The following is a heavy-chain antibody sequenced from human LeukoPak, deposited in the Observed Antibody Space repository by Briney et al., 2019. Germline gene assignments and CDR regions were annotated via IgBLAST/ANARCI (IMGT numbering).Heavy chain of an antibody. D-gene: IGHD3-3*01. CDR1: GGSISGSSYY. V-gene: IGHV4-39*01. CDR3: ARHSFWSGRDDY. J-gene: IGHJ4*02. Sequence: PSETLSLTCTVSGGSISGSSYYWGWIRQPPGKGLEWIGSIYYSGSTYYNPSLKSRVTISVDTSKNQFSLKLSSVTAADTAVYYCARHSFWSGRDDYWGQGTLVTVSS. CDR2: IYYSGST.